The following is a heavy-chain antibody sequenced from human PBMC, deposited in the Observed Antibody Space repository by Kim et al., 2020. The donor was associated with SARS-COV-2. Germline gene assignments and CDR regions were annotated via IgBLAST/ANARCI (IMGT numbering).Heavy chain of an antibody. Sequence: SETLSLTCTVSGGSISSSSYYWGWIRQPPGKGLEWIGSIYYSGSTYYNPSLKSRVTISVDTSKNQFSLKLSSVTAADTAVYYCAGSYYYLYYFDYWGQGTLVTVSS. CDR1: GGSISSSSYY. J-gene: IGHJ4*02. CDR2: IYYSGST. CDR3: AGSYYYLYYFDY. V-gene: IGHV4-39*01. D-gene: IGHD1-26*01.